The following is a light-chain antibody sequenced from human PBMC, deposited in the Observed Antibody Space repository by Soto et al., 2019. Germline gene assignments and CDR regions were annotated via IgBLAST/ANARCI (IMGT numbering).Light chain of an antibody. V-gene: IGKV1-5*01. CDR2: DAS. J-gene: IGKJ1*01. Sequence: DIQMTPSPSTLSASVGDRVTITCRASQSISSWLAWYQQKPGKAPKLLIYDASSLESGVPSRFSGSGSGTEFTLTISSLEPEDFAVYYCHQRKSWPRTFGQGTKVDIK. CDR3: HQRKSWPRT. CDR1: QSISSW.